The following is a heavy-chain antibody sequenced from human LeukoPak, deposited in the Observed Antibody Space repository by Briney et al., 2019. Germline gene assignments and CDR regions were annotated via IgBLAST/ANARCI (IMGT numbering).Heavy chain of an antibody. CDR2: IYSGGST. J-gene: IGHJ4*02. Sequence: PGGSLRLSCAASGFTVSSNYMSWVRQAPGKGLEWVSVIYSGGSTYYADSVKGRFTISRDNSKNTVYLQMNSLRADDTAVYYCATTPSRQDYNYGYWGQGTLVTVSS. CDR3: ATTPSRQDYNYGY. D-gene: IGHD5-24*01. CDR1: GFTVSSNY. V-gene: IGHV3-66*01.